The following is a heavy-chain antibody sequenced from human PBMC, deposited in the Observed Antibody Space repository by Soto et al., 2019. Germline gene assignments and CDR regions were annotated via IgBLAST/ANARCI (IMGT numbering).Heavy chain of an antibody. CDR2: ISAYNGNI. CDR1: GYMFISCG. CDR3: VRDLDGSGSYYTAY. J-gene: IGHJ1*01. V-gene: IGHV1-18*01. D-gene: IGHD3-10*01. Sequence: ASVKVSCKASGYMFISCGINCVRQAPGQGLEWMGWISAYNGNIKYAQNLQGRVTMTTDTSTSTAYMEMRSLRSDDTAVYYCVRDLDGSGSYYTAYWGPGTLVTVSS.